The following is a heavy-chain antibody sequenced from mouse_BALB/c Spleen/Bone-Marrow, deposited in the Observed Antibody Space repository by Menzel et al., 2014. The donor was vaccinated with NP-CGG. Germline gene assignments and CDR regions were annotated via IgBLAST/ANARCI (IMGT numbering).Heavy chain of an antibody. D-gene: IGHD3-2*02. CDR3: ARVTSSAVGAMDY. CDR2: IWAGGST. V-gene: IGHV2-9*02. J-gene: IGHJ4*01. Sequence: VKLVESGPGLVAPSQSLSITCTVSGFSLTNYGVHWVRQPPGKGLEWLGVIWAGGSTNYNSALMSRLSISKDNSKNQVFLKMNSLQTDDTAMYYCARVTSSAVGAMDYWGQGTSVTVSS. CDR1: GFSLTNYG.